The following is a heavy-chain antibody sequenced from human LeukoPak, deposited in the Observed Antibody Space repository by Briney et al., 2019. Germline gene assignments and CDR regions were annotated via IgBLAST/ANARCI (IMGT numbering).Heavy chain of an antibody. CDR1: GIPFSDFY. D-gene: IGHD6-13*01. CDR3: AAGTAADY. Sequence: PGVSLRLSCVVSGIPFSDFYMNCIRQAPGKGLEGISYVSSSSSYTDYAESVKGRFSISRENAKSALYLEMSDLRVEDTAVYYCAAGTAADYWGQGTLVIVSS. V-gene: IGHV3-11*03. CDR2: VSSSSSYT. J-gene: IGHJ4*02.